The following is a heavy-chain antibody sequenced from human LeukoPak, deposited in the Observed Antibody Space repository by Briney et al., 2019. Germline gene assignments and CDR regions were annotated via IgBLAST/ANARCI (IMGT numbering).Heavy chain of an antibody. CDR3: AKETGSYHILYYFDY. CDR1: GFTVGSNY. J-gene: IGHJ4*02. Sequence: GGSLRLSCAASGFTVGSNYLNWVRQAPGKGLEWVSVLYSDGSTFYADSVKGRFTISRDNSKNTLYLQMNSLRAEDTAVYYCAKETGSYHILYYFDYWGQGALVTVSS. V-gene: IGHV3-53*01. D-gene: IGHD1-26*01. CDR2: LYSDGST.